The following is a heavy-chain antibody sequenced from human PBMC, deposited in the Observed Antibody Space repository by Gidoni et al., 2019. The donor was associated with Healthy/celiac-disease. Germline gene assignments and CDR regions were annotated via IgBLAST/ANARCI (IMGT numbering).Heavy chain of an antibody. J-gene: IGHJ4*02. CDR3: AFQPQGDIVGATIDY. V-gene: IGHV3-23*01. D-gene: IGHD1-26*01. Sequence: EVQLLESGGGLVQPGGSLRLSCAASGFTFSSYAMSWVRQAPGKGLEWVSAISGSGGSTYYADSVKGRFTISRDNSKNTLYLQMNSLRAEDTAVYYCAFQPQGDIVGATIDYWGQGTLVTVSS. CDR2: ISGSGGST. CDR1: GFTFSSYA.